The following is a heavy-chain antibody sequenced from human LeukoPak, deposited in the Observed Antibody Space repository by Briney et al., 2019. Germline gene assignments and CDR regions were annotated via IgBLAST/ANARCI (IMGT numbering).Heavy chain of an antibody. J-gene: IGHJ5*02. V-gene: IGHV1-69*13. CDR3: ARAPKAAGPSLFWFDP. D-gene: IGHD6-13*01. Sequence: SVKVSCKASGGTFSSYAISWVRQAPGQGLEWMGGIIPIFGTANYAQKSQGRVTITADESTSTAYMELSSLRSEDTAVYYCARAPKAAGPSLFWFDPWGKETLVTVS. CDR2: IIPIFGTA. CDR1: GGTFSSYA.